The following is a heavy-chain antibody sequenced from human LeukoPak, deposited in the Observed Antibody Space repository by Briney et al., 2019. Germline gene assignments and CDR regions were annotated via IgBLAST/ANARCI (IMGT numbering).Heavy chain of an antibody. D-gene: IGHD5-12*01. CDR2: ISSSSLTI. V-gene: IGHV3-48*02. Sequence: GGSLRLSCAASGFAFSTYNMNWVRQAPGRGLEWISYISSSSLTIYYADSVKGRGTISRDNARNSLYLDMDSLSDEDTAVYYCVRDRSSGYPGSFDYWGQGSQVTVSS. J-gene: IGHJ4*02. CDR1: GFAFSTYN. CDR3: VRDRSSGYPGSFDY.